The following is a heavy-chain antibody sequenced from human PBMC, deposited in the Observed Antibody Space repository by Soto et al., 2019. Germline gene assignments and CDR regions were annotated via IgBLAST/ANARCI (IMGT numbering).Heavy chain of an antibody. CDR2: INSDGTTT. D-gene: IGHD6-13*01. CDR3: ARVATGSYNWFDP. V-gene: IGHV3-74*01. CDR1: GFTFTSYW. J-gene: IGHJ5*02. Sequence: EVQLVESGGGLVQPGGSLRLSCAASGFTFTSYWMHWVRQAPGMGLMWVSRINSDGTTTTYADSVKGRFTISRDNAKNTLYLQMNSLRAEDTAVYYCARVATGSYNWFDPWGQGTLVTVSS.